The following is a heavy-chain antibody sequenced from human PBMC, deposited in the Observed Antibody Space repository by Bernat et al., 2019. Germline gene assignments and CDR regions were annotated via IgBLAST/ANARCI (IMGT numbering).Heavy chain of an antibody. CDR2: IWYDGSNK. V-gene: IGHV3-33*01. J-gene: IGHJ4*02. D-gene: IGHD3-10*01. CDR1: GFTFSSYG. Sequence: QVQLVESGGGVVQPGRSLRLSCAASGFTFSSYGMHWVRQAPGKGLEWVAIIWYDGSNKYYADSVKGRFTISRDNSKNTLYLQMNSLRAEDTAMYYCARGGSKLWFGELLLDYWGQGTLVTVSS. CDR3: ARGGSKLWFGELLLDY.